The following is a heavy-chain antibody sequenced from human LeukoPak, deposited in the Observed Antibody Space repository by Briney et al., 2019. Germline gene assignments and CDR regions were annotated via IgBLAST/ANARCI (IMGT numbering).Heavy chain of an antibody. V-gene: IGHV3-23*01. J-gene: IGHJ4*02. Sequence: GGSLRLSCAASGFTFSTYALSWVRQAPGKGLEWVSSISGNGGSAYYTDSVKCRFTISRDNSKNTLYLQMNSLRAEDTAVYYCAKDLPTVNTWIYFDYWGQGTLVTVSS. D-gene: IGHD4-17*01. CDR1: GFTFSTYA. CDR2: ISGNGGSA. CDR3: AKDLPTVNTWIYFDY.